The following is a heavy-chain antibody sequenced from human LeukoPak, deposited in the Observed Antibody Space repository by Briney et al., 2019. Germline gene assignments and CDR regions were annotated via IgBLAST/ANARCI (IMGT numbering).Heavy chain of an antibody. J-gene: IGHJ4*02. CDR3: ARRVPDGLGLFDY. CDR1: GGSISSGGYY. Sequence: SQTLSLTCTVSGGSISSGGYYWSWIRQHPGKGLEWIGYIYYSGSTYYNPSLKSRVTISVDTSKNQFSLKLSSVTAADTAVYYCARRVPDGLGLFDYWGQGTLVTVSS. V-gene: IGHV4-31*03. CDR2: IYYSGST. D-gene: IGHD5-24*01.